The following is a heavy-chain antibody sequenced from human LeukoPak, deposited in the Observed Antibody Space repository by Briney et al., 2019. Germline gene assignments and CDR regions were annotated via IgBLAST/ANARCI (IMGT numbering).Heavy chain of an antibody. CDR1: GASINSSGYY. Sequence: SESLSLTCTVSGASINSSGYYWGWIRQPPGKGLEWIGSHYYSGSTYYNPSLKSRVTISVDTSKNHFSLKLNSVTAADTAVYYCARHRAGYHLDWWGQGTLVTVSS. V-gene: IGHV4-39*01. CDR3: ARHRAGYHLDW. J-gene: IGHJ4*02. D-gene: IGHD3-9*01. CDR2: HYYSGST.